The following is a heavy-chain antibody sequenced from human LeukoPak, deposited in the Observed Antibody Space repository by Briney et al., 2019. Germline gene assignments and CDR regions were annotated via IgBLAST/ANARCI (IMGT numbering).Heavy chain of an antibody. Sequence: SETLSLTCTVSGGSISRYYWSWIRQPPGKGLEWIGYIYFSGSTNYNPSLKSRVTISVDTSKNQFSLKLSSVTAADTAVYYCARDTSGPFRWFDPWGQGTLVTVSS. V-gene: IGHV4-59*01. CDR3: ARDTSGPFRWFDP. D-gene: IGHD6-19*01. CDR2: IYFSGST. CDR1: GGSISRYY. J-gene: IGHJ5*02.